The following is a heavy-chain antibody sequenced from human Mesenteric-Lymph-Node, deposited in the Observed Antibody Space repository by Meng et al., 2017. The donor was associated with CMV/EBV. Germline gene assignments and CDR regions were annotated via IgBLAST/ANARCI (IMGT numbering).Heavy chain of an antibody. CDR3: ARRVGALRAPRD. CDR2: ISTGGDTI. V-gene: IGHV3-11*01. Sequence: GESLKISCAASGFSFSANGMHWIRQAPGKGLEWVSYISTGGDTIYYADSVKGRFTVSRDNAKNSLYLQMNNLRADDTAVYYCARRVGALRAPRDWGQGILVTVSS. CDR1: GFSFSANG. D-gene: IGHD4-17*01. J-gene: IGHJ4*02.